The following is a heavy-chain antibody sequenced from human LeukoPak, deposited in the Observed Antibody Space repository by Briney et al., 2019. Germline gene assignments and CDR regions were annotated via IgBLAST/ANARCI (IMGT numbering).Heavy chain of an antibody. Sequence: GGSLRLSCAASGFTFSSHWMHWVRQAPGKGLVWVSRINEDGSTTNYADSVKGRSTIFRDNAKNTLYLQMNSLRAEDTAVYYCVRDLGGRSGHWGQGTLVTVSS. V-gene: IGHV3-74*01. D-gene: IGHD1-26*01. CDR2: INEDGSTT. J-gene: IGHJ4*02. CDR3: VRDLGGRSGH. CDR1: GFTFSSHW.